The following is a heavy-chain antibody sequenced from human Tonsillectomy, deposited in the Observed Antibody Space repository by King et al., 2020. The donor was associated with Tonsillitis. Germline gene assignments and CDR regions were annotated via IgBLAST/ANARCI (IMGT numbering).Heavy chain of an antibody. D-gene: IGHD3-16*01. V-gene: IGHV3-33*05. CDR1: AFIFSSYG. CDR2: ISDDGSNR. CDR3: ARDWGGQNPLDAFDI. Sequence: VQLVESGGGVVQPGRSLRLSCATSAFIFSSYGMHWVRQAPGKGLEWVAVISDDGSNRFYADSVKGRFTISRDNSENTLYLQINSLRTEDTAVYYCARDWGGQNPLDAFDISGQGALVTVSS. J-gene: IGHJ3*02.